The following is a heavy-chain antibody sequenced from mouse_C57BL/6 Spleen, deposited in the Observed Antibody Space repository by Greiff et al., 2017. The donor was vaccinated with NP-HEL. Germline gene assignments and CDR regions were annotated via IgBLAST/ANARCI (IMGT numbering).Heavy chain of an antibody. J-gene: IGHJ2*01. CDR3: AREDSSGYFDY. CDR1: GYTFTSYG. D-gene: IGHD3-2*02. Sequence: VQLQESGAELARPGASVKLSCKASGYTFTSYGISWVKQRTGQGLEWIGEIYPRSGNTYYNEKFKGKATLTADKSSSTAYMELRSLTSEDSAVYFCAREDSSGYFDYWGQGTTLTVSS. CDR2: IYPRSGNT. V-gene: IGHV1-81*01.